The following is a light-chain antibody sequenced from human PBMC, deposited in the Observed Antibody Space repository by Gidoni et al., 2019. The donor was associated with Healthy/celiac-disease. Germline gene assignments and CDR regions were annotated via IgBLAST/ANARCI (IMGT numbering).Light chain of an antibody. CDR2: WAS. Sequence: DIVMTQSPDALAVSLGEGATINCKSSQSAVYSSNNKNYLAWYQQKPGQPPKLLIYWASSRESGVPDRFSGSGSGTDFTLTISSLQAEDVAVYYCQQYYSTPPTFGQGTKVEIK. CDR3: QQYYSTPPT. CDR1: QSAVYSSNNKNY. V-gene: IGKV4-1*01. J-gene: IGKJ1*01.